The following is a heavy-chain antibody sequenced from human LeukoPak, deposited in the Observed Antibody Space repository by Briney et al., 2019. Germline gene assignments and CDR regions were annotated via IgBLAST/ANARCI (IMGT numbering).Heavy chain of an antibody. Sequence: ASVKVSCKASRYSFTRYYVHWVRQAPGQGLEWVGIINPRTGSTTYAQKVQGRVTVTRDTSTSTVYMELSSLRSEDTAVYYCARDFLGYSYGYSTTFDPWGQGTLVTVSS. CDR3: ARDFLGYSYGYSTTFDP. V-gene: IGHV1-46*01. CDR1: RYSFTRYY. J-gene: IGHJ5*02. CDR2: INPRTGST. D-gene: IGHD5-18*01.